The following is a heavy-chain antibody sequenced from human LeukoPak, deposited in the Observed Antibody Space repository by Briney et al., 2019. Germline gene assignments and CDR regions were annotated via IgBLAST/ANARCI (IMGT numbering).Heavy chain of an antibody. CDR2: IGTGDNK. CDR3: ARSADSAKDY. J-gene: IGHJ4*02. Sequence: ETGGSLRLSCEASGFTFSNYEMNWVRQAPGKGLEWVSYIGTGDNKHYADSVKGRFTTSRDNSKNTLYLQMNSLRAEDTAVYYCARSADSAKDYWGQGTLVTVSS. CDR1: GFTFSNYE. V-gene: IGHV3-69-1*01. D-gene: IGHD2-15*01.